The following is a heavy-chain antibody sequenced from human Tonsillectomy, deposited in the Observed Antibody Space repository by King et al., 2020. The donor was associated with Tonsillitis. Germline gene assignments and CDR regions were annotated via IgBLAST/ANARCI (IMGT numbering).Heavy chain of an antibody. J-gene: IGHJ6*02. Sequence: GQLVQSGAEVKKPGASVRVSCKASGYTFTSYGISWVRPAPGQGLEWMGWISAYNGNTDYAQKFQGRVTMTTDTSTTTAYMELRTLRSDDAAMYYCARDRVIAVAGYGMDVWGQGTTVTVSS. CDR2: ISAYNGNT. CDR1: GYTFTSYG. D-gene: IGHD6-19*01. V-gene: IGHV1-18*01. CDR3: ARDRVIAVAGYGMDV.